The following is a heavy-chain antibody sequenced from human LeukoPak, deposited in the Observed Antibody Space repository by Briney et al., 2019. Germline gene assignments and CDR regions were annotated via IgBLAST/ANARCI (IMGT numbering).Heavy chain of an antibody. CDR3: ARYGGYYGSGSYFDY. CDR1: GGSISSYY. Sequence: SETLSLTCTVSGGSISSYYWSWIRQPPGKGLEWIGYIYYSGSTNYNPSLKSRVTISVDTSKNQFSLKLSSVTAADTAVYCCARYGGYYGSGSYFDYWGQGTLVTVSS. D-gene: IGHD3-10*01. CDR2: IYYSGST. V-gene: IGHV4-59*08. J-gene: IGHJ4*02.